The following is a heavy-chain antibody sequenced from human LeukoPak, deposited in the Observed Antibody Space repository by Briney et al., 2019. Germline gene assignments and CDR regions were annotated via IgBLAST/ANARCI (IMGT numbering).Heavy chain of an antibody. D-gene: IGHD4-17*01. Sequence: PGGSLTLSCAASGFTFNSYTMNWVRQAPGKGLEGLSSISSSSSYISYADSVKGRFTISRDNAKNSLYLQMNRLRVEDTALYYCARDMSYGDYEDADFFQHWGQGTLVSVSS. V-gene: IGHV3-21*01. CDR1: GFTFNSYT. J-gene: IGHJ1*01. CDR3: ARDMSYGDYEDADFFQH. CDR2: ISSSSSYI.